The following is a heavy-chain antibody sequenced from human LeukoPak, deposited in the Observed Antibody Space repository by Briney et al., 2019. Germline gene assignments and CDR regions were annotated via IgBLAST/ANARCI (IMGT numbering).Heavy chain of an antibody. J-gene: IGHJ4*02. CDR2: ISSSSSYI. CDR3: AKEGDYYDSSGYYSSFDY. V-gene: IGHV3-21*01. Sequence: GGSLRLSCAASGFTFSSYSMNWVRQAPGKGLEWVSSISSSSSYIYYADSVKGRFTISRDNSKNTLYLQMNSLRAEDTAVYYCAKEGDYYDSSGYYSSFDYWGQGTLVTVSS. D-gene: IGHD3-22*01. CDR1: GFTFSSYS.